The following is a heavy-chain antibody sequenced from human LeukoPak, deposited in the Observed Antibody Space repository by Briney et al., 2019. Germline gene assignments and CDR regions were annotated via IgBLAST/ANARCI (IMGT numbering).Heavy chain of an antibody. CDR1: GFTFDDYG. CDR2: INWNGGST. J-gene: IGHJ4*02. D-gene: IGHD2-21*01. V-gene: IGHV3-20*04. CDR3: ARAFKYSMSGYYFDY. Sequence: GGSLRLSCAASGFTFDDYGMSWVRQAPGKGLEWVSGINWNGGSTGYADSVKGRFTISRDNAKNSLYLQMNSLRAEDTALYYCARAFKYSMSGYYFDYWGQGTLITVSS.